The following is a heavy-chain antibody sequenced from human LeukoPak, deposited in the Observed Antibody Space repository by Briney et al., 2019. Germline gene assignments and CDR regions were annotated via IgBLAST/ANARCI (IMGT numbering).Heavy chain of an antibody. D-gene: IGHD3-22*01. V-gene: IGHV4-59*01. Sequence: PSETLSLTCTVSGGSISSYYWSWIRQPPGKGLEWIGYIYYSGSTTYNPSLKSRVTISVDTSKNQFSLKVRSVIAADTAVYYCARGTMMVGPWGQGTLVTVSS. CDR1: GGSISSYY. CDR2: IYYSGST. J-gene: IGHJ5*02. CDR3: ARGTMMVGP.